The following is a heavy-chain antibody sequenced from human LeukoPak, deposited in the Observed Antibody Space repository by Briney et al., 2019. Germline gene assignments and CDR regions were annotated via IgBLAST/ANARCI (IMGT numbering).Heavy chain of an antibody. CDR1: GGTFTIYA. Sequence: VASVKVSFKASGGTFTIYAISWVRQAPGQGLEWMGGVIPIFGTANYSQKFQGRVTITADDSTSTAYMELSSLRSEDTAVYYWARARGWDGSGSYFIPYYFDYWGQGTLVTVSS. J-gene: IGHJ4*02. CDR3: ARARGWDGSGSYFIPYYFDY. D-gene: IGHD3-10*01. CDR2: VIPIFGTA. V-gene: IGHV1-69*01.